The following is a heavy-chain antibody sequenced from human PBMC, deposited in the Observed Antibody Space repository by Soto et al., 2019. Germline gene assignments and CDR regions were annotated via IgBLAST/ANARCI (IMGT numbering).Heavy chain of an antibody. Sequence: EVQLLESGGGLVQPGGSLRLSCAASGFTFNNYAMIWVRQAPGKGLEWVSVISAGGGSTDYADSVKGRFTISRDNSKNTLYLQMISLRAEDTAVYYCAKLMTTTWRGCVDYWGQGTLVTVSS. CDR2: ISAGGGST. V-gene: IGHV3-23*01. CDR1: GFTFNNYA. D-gene: IGHD3-16*01. J-gene: IGHJ4*02. CDR3: AKLMTTTWRGCVDY.